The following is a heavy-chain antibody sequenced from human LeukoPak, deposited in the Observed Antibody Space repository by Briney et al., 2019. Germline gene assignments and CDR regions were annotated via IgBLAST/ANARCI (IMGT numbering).Heavy chain of an antibody. Sequence: GGSLRLSCAASGFTFSNNWMHWVRQAPGKGLVWVSRINSDGGTTNYADSVKDRFTISRDNAKNTLYLQMSSLRAEDTAVYYCATTVAGSRNAFDIWGQGTMVTVSS. CDR2: INSDGGTT. V-gene: IGHV3-74*01. J-gene: IGHJ3*02. D-gene: IGHD6-19*01. CDR3: ATTVAGSRNAFDI. CDR1: GFTFSNNW.